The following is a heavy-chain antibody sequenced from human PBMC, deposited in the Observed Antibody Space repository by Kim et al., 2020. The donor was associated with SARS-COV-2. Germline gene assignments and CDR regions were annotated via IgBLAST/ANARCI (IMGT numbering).Heavy chain of an antibody. CDR3: AKSLRGHDDSRDDTGY. CDR1: GFTFSSYA. J-gene: IGHJ4*02. V-gene: IGHV3-23*01. D-gene: IGHD3-22*01. Sequence: GGSLRLSCAASGFTFSSYAMSWVRQAPGKGLEWVSAISGSGGSTYYADSVKGRFTISRDNSKNTLYLQMNSLRAEDTAVYYCAKSLRGHDDSRDDTGYWGQGTLVTVSS. CDR2: ISGSGGST.